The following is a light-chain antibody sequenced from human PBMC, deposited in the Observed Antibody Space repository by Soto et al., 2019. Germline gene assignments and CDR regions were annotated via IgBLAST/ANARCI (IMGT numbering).Light chain of an antibody. CDR3: QQYYGFPLR. CDR2: DVS. CDR1: QDVSHW. Sequence: DIQMTQSPSTLSASIGDRVTITCRASQDVSHWLAWYRQKPGDAPNLLNNDVSSPQSGVPSRFTGSGSGTECARTVSSRQPDGFGTNFCQQYYGFPLRFGQGTKVEIK. V-gene: IGKV1-5*01. J-gene: IGKJ1*01.